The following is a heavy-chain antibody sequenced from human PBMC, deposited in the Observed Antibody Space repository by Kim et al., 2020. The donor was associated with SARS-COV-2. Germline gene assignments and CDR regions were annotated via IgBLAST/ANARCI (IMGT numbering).Heavy chain of an antibody. Sequence: ASVKVSCKASGYTFTSYYMHWVRQAPGQGLEWMGIINPSGGSTTYAQKFQGRVTMTRDTSTSTVYMYLSSLRSEDTAVYYCARGTTLTIYYYGMDVWGQGTTVIASS. V-gene: IGHV1-46*01. D-gene: IGHD4-17*01. CDR2: INPSGGST. CDR1: GYTFTSYY. CDR3: ARGTTLTIYYYGMDV. J-gene: IGHJ6*02.